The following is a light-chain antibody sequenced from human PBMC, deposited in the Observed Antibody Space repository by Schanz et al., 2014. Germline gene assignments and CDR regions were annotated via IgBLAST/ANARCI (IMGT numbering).Light chain of an antibody. CDR1: SSDVGGYNY. CDR2: EVN. Sequence: QSALTQPPSASGSPGQSITLSCTGTSSDVGGYNYVSWYQQHPGKAPKLMIYEVNKRPLGVSNRFSGSKSGNTASLTISGLQAEDEADYYCCSYAGLSSWVFGGGTKLTVL. CDR3: CSYAGLSSWV. J-gene: IGLJ3*02. V-gene: IGLV2-23*02.